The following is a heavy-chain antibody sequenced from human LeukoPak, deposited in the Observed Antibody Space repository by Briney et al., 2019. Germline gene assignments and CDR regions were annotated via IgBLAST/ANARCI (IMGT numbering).Heavy chain of an antibody. CDR2: INHSGST. CDR1: GGSFSGYY. D-gene: IGHD3-10*01. CDR3: ARGLGLYGTPYY. J-gene: IGHJ4*02. Sequence: PSETLSLTCAVYGGSFSGYYWSWIRQPPGKGLEWIGEINHSGSTNYNPTLKSRVTISVDTSKNQFSLKLTSVSAAVTAVYYCARGLGLYGTPYYWGQGTLVTVSS. V-gene: IGHV4-34*01.